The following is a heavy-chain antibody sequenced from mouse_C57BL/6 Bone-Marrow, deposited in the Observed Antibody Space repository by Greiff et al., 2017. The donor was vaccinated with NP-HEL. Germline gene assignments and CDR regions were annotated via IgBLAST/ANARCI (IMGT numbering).Heavy chain of an antibody. J-gene: IGHJ1*03. V-gene: IGHV2-5*01. Sequence: VQRVESGPGLVQPSQSLSITCTVSGFSLTSYGVHWVRQSPGKGLEWLGVIWRGGSTDYNAAFMSRLSITKDNSKSQVFFKMNSLQADDTAIYYCAKNGGLRSYWYFDVWGTGTTVTVSS. CDR2: IWRGGST. D-gene: IGHD2-4*01. CDR1: GFSLTSYG. CDR3: AKNGGLRSYWYFDV.